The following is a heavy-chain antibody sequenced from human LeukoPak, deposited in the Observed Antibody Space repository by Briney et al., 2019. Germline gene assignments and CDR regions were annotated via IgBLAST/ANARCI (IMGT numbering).Heavy chain of an antibody. CDR1: GYSISSGYY. Sequence: PSETLSLTCAVSGYSISSGYYWSWIRQPPGKGLEWIGYIYYSGSTNYNPSLKSRVTISVDTSKNQFSLKLSSVTAADTAVYYCARGDYGDYVTNWGQGTLVTVSS. J-gene: IGHJ4*02. CDR2: IYYSGST. V-gene: IGHV4-61*01. D-gene: IGHD4-17*01. CDR3: ARGDYGDYVTN.